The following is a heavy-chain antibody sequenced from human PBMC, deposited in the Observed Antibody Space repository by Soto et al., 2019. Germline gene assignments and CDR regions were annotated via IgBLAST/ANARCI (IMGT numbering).Heavy chain of an antibody. D-gene: IGHD6-6*01. CDR2: IYYGGTT. V-gene: IGHV4-59*08. CDR3: ARLGARCSSVLP. CDR1: GGSISPYY. Sequence: QVQLQESGPGLVKPSETLSLTCTVSGGSISPYYWTWVRQPPGKGLEWIGYIYYGGTTSYNPSLLSRVTISLGTSKSQISLRLCSLTAADTAICYRARLGARCSSVLPWGPGTLVSLPS. J-gene: IGHJ5*02.